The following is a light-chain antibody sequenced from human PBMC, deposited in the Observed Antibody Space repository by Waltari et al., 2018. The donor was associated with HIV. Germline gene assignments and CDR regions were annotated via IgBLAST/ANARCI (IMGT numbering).Light chain of an antibody. Sequence: QSVLTQPPSVSGAPGQRVTISCTGSSSNIGAGYDVHGYQQLPGTAPKLLIYGNSNRPSGVPDRFSGSKSGTSASLAITGLQAEDEADYYCQSYDSSLSAYVVFGGGTKLTVL. V-gene: IGLV1-40*01. J-gene: IGLJ2*01. CDR3: QSYDSSLSAYVV. CDR2: GNS. CDR1: SSNIGAGYD.